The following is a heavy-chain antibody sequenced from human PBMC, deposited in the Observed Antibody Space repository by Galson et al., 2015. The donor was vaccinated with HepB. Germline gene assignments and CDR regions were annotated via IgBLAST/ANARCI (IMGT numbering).Heavy chain of an antibody. CDR2: INPGDSDT. J-gene: IGHJ5*02. D-gene: IGHD7-27*01. CDR3: ARRLGISWFDP. V-gene: IGHV5-51*03. Sequence: QSGAEVKKPGESLKISCKVSGYIFTNYWVGWVRQMPGIGLEWMGMINPGDSDTRYSPSFEGQVTISADKSISTAYLQWSSLKASDTAMYYCARRLGISWFDPWGQGTLVTVSS. CDR1: GYIFTNYW.